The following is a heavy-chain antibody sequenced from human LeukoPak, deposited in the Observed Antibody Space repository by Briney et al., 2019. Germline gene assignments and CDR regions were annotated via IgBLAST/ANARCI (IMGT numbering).Heavy chain of an antibody. Sequence: GGSLRLSCAASGFTFSSYWMHWVRQAPGKGLVWVSRNGSSTPYADSVKGRFTIPRDNAKNTLYLQMNSLRAEDTAVYYCARSNHGCHDYWGQGTLVTVSS. CDR3: ARSNHGCHDY. V-gene: IGHV3-74*01. CDR2: NGSST. CDR1: GFTFSSYW. D-gene: IGHD4-11*01. J-gene: IGHJ4*02.